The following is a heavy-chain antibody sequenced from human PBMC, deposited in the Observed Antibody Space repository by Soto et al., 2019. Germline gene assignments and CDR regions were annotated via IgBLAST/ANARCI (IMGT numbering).Heavy chain of an antibody. Sequence: QVQLQQSGPGLVKPSQTLSLICTVSGASISNANYYWSWIRQPPGKGLEWIGSINYSGTTYLYPSLGSRGPVSVDTSDNQFSLRLSSATAADTAVYFCARVTRDFGDYEVYGVAAFDLWGRGTMVTVSP. CDR1: GASISNANYY. CDR3: ARVTRDFGDYEVYGVAAFDL. CDR2: INYSGTT. D-gene: IGHD4-17*01. V-gene: IGHV4-30-4*08. J-gene: IGHJ3*01.